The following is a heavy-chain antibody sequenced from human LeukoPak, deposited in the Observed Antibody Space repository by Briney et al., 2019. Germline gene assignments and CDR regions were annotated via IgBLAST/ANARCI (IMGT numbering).Heavy chain of an antibody. Sequence: ASETLSLTCTVSGGSISSSGHYWGWIRQPPGGGLEWIVIIYYSGSTYYNPSLKSRVTISVDTSKNQFSLKLSSVTAADTAVYYCARQYCSSTTCWAYFDYWGQGTLVTVPS. J-gene: IGHJ4*02. CDR1: GGSISSSGHY. D-gene: IGHD2-2*01. V-gene: IGHV4-39*01. CDR3: ARQYCSSTTCWAYFDY. CDR2: IYYSGST.